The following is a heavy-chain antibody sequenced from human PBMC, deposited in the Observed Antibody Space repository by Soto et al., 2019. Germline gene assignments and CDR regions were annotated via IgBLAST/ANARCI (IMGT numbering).Heavy chain of an antibody. CDR1: GFTFSDYY. D-gene: IGHD2-21*02. CDR2: ISSGGTII. V-gene: IGHV3-11*01. Sequence: QVQLVESGGGLVKPGGSLRLSCAASGFTFSDYYMSWIRQAPGKGLEWVSYISSGGTIIYYADSVKGRFTISRDNTKNSLHLQMNSLRGEDSAVYYCARDCGGHCYRNYWGLGTLVTVSS. CDR3: ARDCGGHCYRNY. J-gene: IGHJ4*02.